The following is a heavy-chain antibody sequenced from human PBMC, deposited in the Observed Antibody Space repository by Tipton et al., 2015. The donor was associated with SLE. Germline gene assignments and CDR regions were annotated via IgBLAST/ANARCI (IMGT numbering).Heavy chain of an antibody. D-gene: IGHD1-26*01. CDR2: INHSGST. CDR3: ARSGSYPYYYYYMDV. Sequence: LRLSCVASGFAFRSYAMHWVRQAPGKGLEWIGEINHSGSTNHNPSLKSRVTISVDTSKNQLSLKLSAVTAADTAVYYCARSGSYPYYYYYMDVWGKGTTVTVSS. CDR1: GFAFRSYA. J-gene: IGHJ6*03. V-gene: IGHV4-34*01.